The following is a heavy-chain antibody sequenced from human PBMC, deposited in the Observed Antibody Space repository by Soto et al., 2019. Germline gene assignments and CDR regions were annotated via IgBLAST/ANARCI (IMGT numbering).Heavy chain of an antibody. Sequence: SETLSLTCTVSGGSISSGAYYWSWIRQLPGKGLEWIGYIYYSGSTYFNPSLKSRVTISVDTSKNQFSLNLSSVTAADTAIYYCARVGFSSSMDPWCQGTLVT. V-gene: IGHV4-31*03. J-gene: IGHJ5*02. CDR1: GGSISSGAYY. D-gene: IGHD6-6*01. CDR3: ARVGFSSSMDP. CDR2: IYYSGST.